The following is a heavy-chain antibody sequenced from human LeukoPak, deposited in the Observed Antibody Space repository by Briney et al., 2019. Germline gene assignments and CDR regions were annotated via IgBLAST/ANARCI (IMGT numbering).Heavy chain of an antibody. CDR1: GYTFTSYA. CDR2: INTNTGNP. CDR3: ARPELSSSWYVDAFDI. V-gene: IGHV7-4-1*02. Sequence: RASVKVSCKASGYTFTSYAMNWVRQAPGQGLEWMGWINTNTGNPTYAQGFTGRFVFSLDTSVSTAYLQISSLKAEDTAVYYCARPELSSSWYVDAFDIWGQGTMVTVSS. J-gene: IGHJ3*02. D-gene: IGHD6-13*01.